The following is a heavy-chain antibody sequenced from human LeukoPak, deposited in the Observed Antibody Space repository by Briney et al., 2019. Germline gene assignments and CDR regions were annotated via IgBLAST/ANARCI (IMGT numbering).Heavy chain of an antibody. D-gene: IGHD3-22*01. CDR3: ARRMATYDSSTYFSFDY. Sequence: GGSLRLSCAASGLTFSSYSMNWVRQAPGKGLEWVSSISSTSSYIYYADSVKGRFTISRDNAKNSLYLQMNSLRAEDTAFCYCARRMATYDSSTYFSFDYWGPGTLVTVSS. J-gene: IGHJ4*02. V-gene: IGHV3-21*04. CDR1: GLTFSSYS. CDR2: ISSTSSYI.